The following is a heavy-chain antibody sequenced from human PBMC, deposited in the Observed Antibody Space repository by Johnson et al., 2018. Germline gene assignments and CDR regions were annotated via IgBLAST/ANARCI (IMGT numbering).Heavy chain of an antibody. D-gene: IGHD6-13*01. CDR3: ARGEYSSSWYDIGYYYGMDV. Sequence: QVQLQQWGAGLLKPSETLSLTCAVYGGSFSGYYWSWIRQPPGKGLEWIGEINHSGSTTYNPSLKSPVTISVDTSKNQSSLKLSSVTAADTAVYYCARGEYSSSWYDIGYYYGMDVWGQGTTVTVSS. V-gene: IGHV4-34*01. J-gene: IGHJ6*02. CDR1: GGSFSGYY. CDR2: INHSGST.